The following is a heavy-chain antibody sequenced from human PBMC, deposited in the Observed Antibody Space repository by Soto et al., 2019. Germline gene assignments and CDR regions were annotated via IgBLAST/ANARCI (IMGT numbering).Heavy chain of an antibody. Sequence: GGSLRLSCAASGFTFSSYAMSWVRPAQGKGLEWVSAISGSGGSTYYADSVKGRVPISRDNSKNTLYLQMNSLRAEDTAVYYGEKYGPSYWGGDCYYAFDIWGQGTMVTVSS. CDR3: EKYGPSYWGGDCYYAFDI. J-gene: IGHJ3*02. CDR2: ISGSGGST. V-gene: IGHV3-23*01. CDR1: GFTFSSYA. D-gene: IGHD2-21*02.